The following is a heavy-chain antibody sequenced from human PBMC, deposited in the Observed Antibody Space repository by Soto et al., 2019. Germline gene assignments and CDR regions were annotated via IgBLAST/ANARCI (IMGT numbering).Heavy chain of an antibody. CDR2: IIPIFGTA. CDR3: ALHYGSGSNYYYYGMDV. Sequence: QVQLVQSGAEVKKPGSSVKVSCKASGGTFSSYAISWVRQAPGQGLEWMGGIIPIFGTADYAQKFQGRVTITADESTGTADMERSSLRSEDTAVYYCALHYGSGSNYYYYGMDVWGQGTTVTVSS. J-gene: IGHJ6*02. V-gene: IGHV1-69*12. D-gene: IGHD3-10*01. CDR1: GGTFSSYA.